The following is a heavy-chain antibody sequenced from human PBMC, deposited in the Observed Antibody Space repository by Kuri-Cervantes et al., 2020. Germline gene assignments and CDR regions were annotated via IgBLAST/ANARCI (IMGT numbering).Heavy chain of an antibody. V-gene: IGHV1-8*02. D-gene: IGHD6-19*01. CDR1: GYTFTGYY. Sequence: ASVKVSCKASGYTFTGYYMHWVRQAPGQGLEWMGWINPNSGNTGYAQKFQGRVTMTRNTSISTAYMELSSLRSEDTAVYYCARDLGGTYKGLAVTGTDGVWGQETLSPSPQ. CDR3: ARDLGGTYKGLAVTGTDGV. J-gene: IGHJ4*02. CDR2: INPNSGNT.